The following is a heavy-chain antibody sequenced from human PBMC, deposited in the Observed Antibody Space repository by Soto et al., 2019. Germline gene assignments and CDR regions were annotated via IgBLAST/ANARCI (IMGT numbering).Heavy chain of an antibody. CDR1: GFTFSSYG. CDR2: ISYDGSNK. J-gene: IGHJ6*02. V-gene: IGHV3-30*18. Sequence: AGGSLRLSCAASGFTFSSYGMHWVRQAPGKGLEWVAVISYDGSNKYYADSVKGRFTISRDNSKNTLYLQMNSLRAEDTAVYYCAKDRLRFLEWSPLLSKAFCGMDVWGQGTTVTVSS. CDR3: AKDRLRFLEWSPLLSKAFCGMDV. D-gene: IGHD3-3*01.